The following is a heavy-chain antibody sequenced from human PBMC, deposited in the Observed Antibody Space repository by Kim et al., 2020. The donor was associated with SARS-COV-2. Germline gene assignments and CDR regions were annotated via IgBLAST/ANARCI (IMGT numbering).Heavy chain of an antibody. CDR1: GGSISSYY. J-gene: IGHJ4*02. CDR2: IYYSGST. Sequence: SETLSLTCTVSGGSISSYYWSWIRQPPGKGLEWIGYIYYSGSTNYNPSLKSRVTISVDTSKNQFSLKLSSVTAADTAVYYCARSDSSGYYYSYWGQGTLVTVSS. D-gene: IGHD3-22*01. V-gene: IGHV4-59*01. CDR3: ARSDSSGYYYSY.